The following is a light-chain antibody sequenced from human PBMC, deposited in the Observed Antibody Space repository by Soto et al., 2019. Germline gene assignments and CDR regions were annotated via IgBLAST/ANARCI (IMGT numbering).Light chain of an antibody. V-gene: IGKV1-5*03. CDR3: QQYHFFWT. CDR1: QSIDSG. Sequence: DIQMTQSPSTLSASVGDRVTITCRASQSIDSGLAWYQQKPGKAPKLLIYKASTLESGVPLRFSGRGSGTEFTLTITGLQPDDFATYYCQQYHFFWTFGQGTRVEIK. CDR2: KAS. J-gene: IGKJ1*01.